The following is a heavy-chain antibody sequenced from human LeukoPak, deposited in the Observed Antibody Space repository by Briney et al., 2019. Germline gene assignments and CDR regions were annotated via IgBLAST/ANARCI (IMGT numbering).Heavy chain of an antibody. V-gene: IGHV1-18*01. D-gene: IGHD3-16*02. CDR2: SSAHNGRT. Sequence: ASVKVSCKASGYTFTNYGISWVRQAPGQGLEWMGWSSAHNGRTNYAQKFQGRVTMTTDTSTSTAYMELRSLTSDDTAMYYCARGLLTFGGVIGGPQALEYFQHWGQGTLVTVSS. CDR3: ARGLLTFGGVIGGPQALEYFQH. J-gene: IGHJ1*01. CDR1: GYTFTNYG.